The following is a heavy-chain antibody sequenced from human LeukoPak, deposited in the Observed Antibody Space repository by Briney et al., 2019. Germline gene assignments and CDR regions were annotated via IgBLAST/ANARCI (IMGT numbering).Heavy chain of an antibody. CDR2: IKQDGSEK. Sequence: GGSLRLSCAASGFTFSSYWMSWVRQAPGKGLESVANIKQDGSEKYYVDSVKGRFTISRDNAKNSLYLQMNSLRAEDTAVYYCARVDFDWLFDYWGQGTLVTVSS. V-gene: IGHV3-7*01. CDR3: ARVDFDWLFDY. CDR1: GFTFSSYW. D-gene: IGHD3-9*01. J-gene: IGHJ4*02.